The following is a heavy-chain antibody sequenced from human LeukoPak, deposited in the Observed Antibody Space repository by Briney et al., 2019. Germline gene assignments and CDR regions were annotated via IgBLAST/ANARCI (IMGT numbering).Heavy chain of an antibody. CDR1: GFTFSSYA. J-gene: IGHJ4*02. CDR3: AKVGDSSGYYDGHFDY. V-gene: IGHV3-23*01. D-gene: IGHD3-22*01. CDR2: ISGSGGST. Sequence: GGSLRLSCAASGFTFSSYAMSWVRQAPGKGLEWVSAISGSGGSTYYADSVKGRFTISRDNSKNTLYLQMNSLRAEDTAVYYCAKVGDSSGYYDGHFDYWGQGTLVTVSS.